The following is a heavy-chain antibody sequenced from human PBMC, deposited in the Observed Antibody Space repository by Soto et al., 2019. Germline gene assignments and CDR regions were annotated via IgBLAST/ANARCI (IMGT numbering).Heavy chain of an antibody. D-gene: IGHD6-13*01. CDR1: GFTFSNYA. Sequence: EVQLLESGGGLVQPGGSLRLSCAASGFTFSNYAVTWVRQAPGKGLEWVSTISGSGGSTSYAASVKGRFTISRDNSKNKLYRQRNSLRAEETSVDYGAKDKGSSWYHIDDWGQGTQVTVSS. J-gene: IGHJ4*02. CDR2: ISGSGGST. V-gene: IGHV3-23*01. CDR3: AKDKGSSWYHIDD.